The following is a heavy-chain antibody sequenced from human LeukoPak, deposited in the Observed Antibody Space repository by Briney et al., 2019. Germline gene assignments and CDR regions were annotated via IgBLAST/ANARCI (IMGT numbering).Heavy chain of an antibody. CDR2: ISSSSKYI. J-gene: IGHJ4*02. D-gene: IGHD1-26*01. V-gene: IGHV3-21*01. CDR1: GFTFSGYS. Sequence: TGGSLRLSCAASGFTFSGYSMNWVRQTPGKGLEWVSSISSSSKYIYYADSLKGRFTISRDNAKNSLYLQMNSLRAEDTAVYYCARDRIVGASIFAYWGQGTLVTVSS. CDR3: ARDRIVGASIFAY.